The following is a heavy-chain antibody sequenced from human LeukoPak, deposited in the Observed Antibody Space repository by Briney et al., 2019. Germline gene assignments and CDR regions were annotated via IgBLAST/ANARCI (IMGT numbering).Heavy chain of an antibody. Sequence: GASVKVSCKASGGTFSSYAISWVRQAPGQGLEWMGRIIPIFGTANYAQKFQGRVTITTDESTSTAYMELSSLRSEDTAVYYCARDRVGYSGYDYVYWGQGTLVTVPS. D-gene: IGHD5-12*01. CDR3: ARDRVGYSGYDYVY. CDR2: IIPIFGTA. V-gene: IGHV1-69*05. CDR1: GGTFSSYA. J-gene: IGHJ4*02.